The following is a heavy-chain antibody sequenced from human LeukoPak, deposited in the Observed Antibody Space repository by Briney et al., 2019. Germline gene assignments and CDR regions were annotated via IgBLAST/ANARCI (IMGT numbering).Heavy chain of an antibody. CDR3: ARATIAVAGTWGVYYYYMDV. J-gene: IGHJ6*03. V-gene: IGHV4-34*01. Sequence: SETLSLTCAVYGGSFSGYYWSWIRQPPGKGLEWIGEINHSGSTNYNPSLKSRVTISVDTSKNQFSLKLSSVTAADTAVYYCARATIAVAGTWGVYYYYMDVWGKGTTVTVSS. D-gene: IGHD6-19*01. CDR1: GGSFSGYY. CDR2: INHSGST.